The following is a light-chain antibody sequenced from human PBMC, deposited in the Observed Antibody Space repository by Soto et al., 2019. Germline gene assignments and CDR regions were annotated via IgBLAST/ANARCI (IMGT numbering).Light chain of an antibody. CDR1: SSNIGAGYD. CDR3: LSFASSLSVV. CDR2: GNT. J-gene: IGLJ2*01. V-gene: IGLV1-40*01. Sequence: QSVLTQPPSVSGAPGQRVTISCTGSSSNIGAGYDVHWYQQLPGRARKLLIYGNTNRPSGVPDRFSGSKSGTSASLAITGLQAEDEADYYCLSFASSLSVVFGGGTKVTVL.